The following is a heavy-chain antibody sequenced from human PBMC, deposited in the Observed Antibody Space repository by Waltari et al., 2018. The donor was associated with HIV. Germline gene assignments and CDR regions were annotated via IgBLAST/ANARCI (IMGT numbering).Heavy chain of an antibody. D-gene: IGHD1-20*01. CDR2: FYYSGST. V-gene: IGHV4-61*03. CDR1: GGSVTSGSYY. J-gene: IGHJ6*02. CDR3: ARERGGKYNYYYYGMDV. Sequence: QVQLQESGPGLVKPSETLSLTCSVSGGSVTSGSYYWSWIRQPPGKGLEWIGYFYYSGSTNSNPSLKRRVTISLDTSKNNFSLRLSSVTAADTAVYYCARERGGKYNYYYYGMDVWGQGTTVTVSS.